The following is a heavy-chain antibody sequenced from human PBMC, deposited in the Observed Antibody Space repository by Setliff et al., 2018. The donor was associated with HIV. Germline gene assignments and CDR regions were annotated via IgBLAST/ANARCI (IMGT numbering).Heavy chain of an antibody. Sequence: ASVKVSCKASGYTFTNYGISWVRQAPGQGLEWMGWISAYNGNTNYAQRLQGRVTVTTDTSTSTAYMELRSLGSDDTAVYYCARYGSGWPLWYFDLWGRGTLVTVSS. D-gene: IGHD6-19*01. CDR3: ARYGSGWPLWYFDL. CDR1: GYTFTNYG. J-gene: IGHJ2*01. V-gene: IGHV1-18*01. CDR2: ISAYNGNT.